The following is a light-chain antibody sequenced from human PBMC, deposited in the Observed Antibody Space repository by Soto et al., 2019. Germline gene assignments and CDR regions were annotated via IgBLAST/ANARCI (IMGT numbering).Light chain of an antibody. CDR2: AES. CDR1: QSINTY. Sequence: DIQMTQSPSSLSASVGDRVTITCRASQSINTYLNRYQQRAGKAPKLLIYAESSLHIGVPSRFSGSGSGTDFTLTISRLQPEDFATYYCQQSHSIPVTSGQGTKLEI. CDR3: QQSHSIPVT. J-gene: IGKJ2*01. V-gene: IGKV1-39*01.